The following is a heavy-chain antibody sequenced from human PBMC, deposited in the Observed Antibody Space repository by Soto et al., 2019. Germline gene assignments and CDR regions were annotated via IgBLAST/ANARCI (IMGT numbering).Heavy chain of an antibody. CDR1: GGSFSGYY. Sequence: PSEALSLTCAVYGGSFSGYYWSWIRQPPGKGLEWIGEINHSGSTNYNPSLKSRVTISVDKSKNQFSLKLSSVTAADTAVYYRARLGYCSGGSCPHVDYWGQGALVTVSS. J-gene: IGHJ4*02. D-gene: IGHD2-15*01. V-gene: IGHV4-34*01. CDR3: ARLGYCSGGSCPHVDY. CDR2: INHSGST.